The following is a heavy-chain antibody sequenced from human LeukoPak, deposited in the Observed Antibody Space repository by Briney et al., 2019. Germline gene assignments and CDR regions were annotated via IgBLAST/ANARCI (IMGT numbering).Heavy chain of an antibody. CDR2: ISGSGGST. CDR1: GFTFSSYA. Sequence: GGSLRLSCAASGFTFSSYAMSWVRQAPGKGLEWVSAISGSGGSTYHADSVKGRFTISRDNSKNTLYLQMNSLRAEDTAVYYCAKTYGDGTTVDYWGQGTLVTVSS. CDR3: AKTYGDGTTVDY. V-gene: IGHV3-23*01. J-gene: IGHJ4*02. D-gene: IGHD4-17*01.